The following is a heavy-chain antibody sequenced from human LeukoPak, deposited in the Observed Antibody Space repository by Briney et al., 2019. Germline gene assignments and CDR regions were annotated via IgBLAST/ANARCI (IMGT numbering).Heavy chain of an antibody. CDR2: IYPGDSET. D-gene: IGHD2-21*02. CDR3: ARKLAYCDNYCYDFDY. V-gene: IGHV5-51*01. CDR1: GYTFTTYW. Sequence: GESLKISCQGSGYTFTTYWIGWVRQMPGKGLEWMGIIYPGDSETRYSPSFQGQVTMSADKSTSTAYLQWSSLKASDTAMYYCARKLAYCDNYCYDFDYWGQGTLVTVSS. J-gene: IGHJ4*02.